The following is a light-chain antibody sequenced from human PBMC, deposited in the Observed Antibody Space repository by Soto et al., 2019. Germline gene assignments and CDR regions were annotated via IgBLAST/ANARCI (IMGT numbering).Light chain of an antibody. CDR1: SSDIGNYKL. CDR3: SSYAGGSSYV. CDR2: AVT. Sequence: QSALTQPASVSGSPGQSITISCTGTSSDIGNYKLVSWFQQHPGKAPRLIIFAVTERPAGISVRFSGSKSGNTASLTISGLQAEDEADYYCSSYAGGSSYVFGTGTKVTVL. J-gene: IGLJ1*01. V-gene: IGLV2-23*02.